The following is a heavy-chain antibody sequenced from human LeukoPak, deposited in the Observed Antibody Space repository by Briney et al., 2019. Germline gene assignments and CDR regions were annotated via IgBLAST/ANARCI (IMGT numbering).Heavy chain of an antibody. J-gene: IGHJ4*02. CDR2: IIHLLGIA. D-gene: IGHD1-26*01. Sequence: ASVKVSCKASVGTFSSYTISWVGQAPGQGLEWMGRIIHLLGIANYAQKFQGRVTITADKSTSTAYMELSSLRSEDTAVYYCAREPHGADSGSYEDYWGQGTLVTVSS. CDR1: VGTFSSYT. CDR3: AREPHGADSGSYEDY. V-gene: IGHV1-69*04.